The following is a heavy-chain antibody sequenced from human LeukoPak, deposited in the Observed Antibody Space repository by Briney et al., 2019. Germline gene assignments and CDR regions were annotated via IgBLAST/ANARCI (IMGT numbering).Heavy chain of an antibody. J-gene: IGHJ4*02. V-gene: IGHV4-34*01. CDR3: ARGSYNWNDGNFDY. CDR1: GGSFSGYY. Sequence: SETLSLTSAVYGGSFSGYYWSWIRQPPGRGLEWIGEINHSGSTNYNPSLKSRVTISVDTSKNQFSLKLSSVTAADTAVYYCARGSYNWNDGNFDYWGQGTLVTVSS. D-gene: IGHD1-1*01. CDR2: INHSGST.